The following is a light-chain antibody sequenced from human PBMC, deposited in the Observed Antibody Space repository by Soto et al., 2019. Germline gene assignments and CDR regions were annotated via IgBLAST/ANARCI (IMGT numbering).Light chain of an antibody. J-gene: IGLJ1*01. CDR1: SSDVGSYNL. Sequence: QSALTQPASVSGSPGQSITISCTGTSSDVGSYNLVSWYQQLPGKAPKLIIYEVSKRPSGVSNRFSGSKSGNTASLTISGLQAEDEADYFCSSWAGSNSFYFFGTGTKLTVL. V-gene: IGLV2-23*02. CDR2: EVS. CDR3: SSWAGSNSFYF.